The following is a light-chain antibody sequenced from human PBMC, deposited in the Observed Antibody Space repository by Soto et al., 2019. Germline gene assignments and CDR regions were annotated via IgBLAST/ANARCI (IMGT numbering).Light chain of an antibody. CDR3: HQYGSSPWT. Sequence: FTQSPGTLCFSPGERSTLACMASQSVSNNYLAWYQQKPGQAPRLLIYGASSRATGIPDRFSGSGSGTDFTLTISRLEPEDFAVYYCHQYGSSPWTFGQGTKVDIK. V-gene: IGKV3-20*01. CDR2: GAS. J-gene: IGKJ1*01. CDR1: QSVSNNY.